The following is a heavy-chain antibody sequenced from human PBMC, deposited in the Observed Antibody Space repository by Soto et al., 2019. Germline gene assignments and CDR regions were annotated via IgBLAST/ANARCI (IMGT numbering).Heavy chain of an antibody. CDR3: ARDLDGSGSYYTDY. CDR1: GYMFVTYG. CDR2: ISAYNGNT. J-gene: IGHJ4*02. Sequence: AAVKVSCKASGYMFVTYGINWVRQAPGQGLEWMGWISAYNGNTKYAQDLQGRVTMTTDASTSTAYMEMRSLRSDDTAVYYCARDLDGSGSYYTDYWGPGTLVTVSS. D-gene: IGHD3-10*01. V-gene: IGHV1-18*01.